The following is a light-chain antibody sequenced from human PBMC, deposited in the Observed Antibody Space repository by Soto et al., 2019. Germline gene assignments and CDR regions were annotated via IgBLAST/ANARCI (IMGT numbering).Light chain of an antibody. CDR3: QQYNTYSGT. CDR1: QSISSW. CDR2: KAS. Sequence: DIQMTQFPSTLSASVGDRVTITCRASQSISSWLAWYQQKPGKAPKLLIYKASSLESGVPSRFSGSGSGTEFTLTISGLQPDDFATYYCQQYNTYSGTFGQGTNVEIK. J-gene: IGKJ1*01. V-gene: IGKV1-5*03.